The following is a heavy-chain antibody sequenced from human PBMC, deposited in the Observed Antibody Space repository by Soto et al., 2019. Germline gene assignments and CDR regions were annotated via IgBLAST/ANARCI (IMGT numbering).Heavy chain of an antibody. V-gene: IGHV1-18*01. CDR3: ARDPPPPDD. CDR1: GYTFASYA. CDR2: ISAYNGNT. J-gene: IGHJ4*02. Sequence: QVQLVQSGAEVKKPGASVKVSCKASGYTFASYAISWMRQAPGQGLEWMGWISAYNGNTNYAQKLQGRVTMTTDTPTSTAYRELRSLRYDDTAVYYCARDPPPPDDWGQGTLVTVSS.